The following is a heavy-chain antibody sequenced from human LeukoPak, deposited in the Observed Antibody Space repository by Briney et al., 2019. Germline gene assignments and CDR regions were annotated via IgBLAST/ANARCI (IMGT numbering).Heavy chain of an antibody. J-gene: IGHJ3*02. Sequence: ASVKVSCKVSGYTLTELSMHWVRQAPGKGLEWMGGFDPEDGETIYAQKFQGRVTMTEDTSTDTAYMELSSLKSEDTAVYYCATDSGSGSYYAFDIWGQGTMVTVSS. CDR3: ATDSGSGSYYAFDI. V-gene: IGHV1-24*01. CDR1: GYTLTELS. D-gene: IGHD1-26*01. CDR2: FDPEDGET.